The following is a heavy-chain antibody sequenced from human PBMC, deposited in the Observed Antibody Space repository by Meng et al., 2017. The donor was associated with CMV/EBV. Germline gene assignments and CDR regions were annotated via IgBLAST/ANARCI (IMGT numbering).Heavy chain of an antibody. CDR3: AKSIVVVPAARVAAAGPLGY. J-gene: IGHJ4*02. V-gene: IGHV3-21*04. Sequence: GESLKISCAASGFTFSSYSMNWVRQAPGKGLEWVSSISSSSSYIYYADSVKGRFTISRDNAKNSLYLQMNSLRAEDTAVYYCAKSIVVVPAARVAAAGPLGYWGQGTLVTVSS. CDR2: ISSSSSYI. D-gene: IGHD2-2*01. CDR1: GFTFSSYS.